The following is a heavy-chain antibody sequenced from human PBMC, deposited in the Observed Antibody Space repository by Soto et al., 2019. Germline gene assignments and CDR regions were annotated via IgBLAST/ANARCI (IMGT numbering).Heavy chain of an antibody. CDR1: VFTFSDYY. Sequence: QVYLVESGGGLVKPGGSLRLSCAAFVFTFSDYYMAWIRQAPGKGLEWVSYIGSSGSTMNYADSVKGRFTISRDNAKNSLYLQMNSLRADDTAVYYCARAGGSGWSLDFWGQGTLVTVSS. CDR3: ARAGGSGWSLDF. J-gene: IGHJ4*02. V-gene: IGHV3-11*01. D-gene: IGHD6-19*01. CDR2: IGSSGSTM.